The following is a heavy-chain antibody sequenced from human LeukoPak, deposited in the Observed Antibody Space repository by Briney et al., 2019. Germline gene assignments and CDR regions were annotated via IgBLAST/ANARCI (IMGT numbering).Heavy chain of an antibody. CDR3: GMSGDRVPLQDDVFDV. CDR2: NYPGASGP. J-gene: IGHJ3*01. CDR1: GNSFSSYC. D-gene: IGHD1-26*01. Sequence: GESLKISCKVSGNSFSSYCIGGVRQMRGKRQALMGINYPGASGPRYSPYFQGQFTISVDNSITTAYLQWSSLQASDTAMYYCGMSGDRVPLQDDVFDVWGQGTMVTVST. V-gene: IGHV5-51*01.